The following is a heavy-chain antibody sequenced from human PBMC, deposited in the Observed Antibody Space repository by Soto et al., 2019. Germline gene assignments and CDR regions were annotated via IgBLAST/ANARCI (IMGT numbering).Heavy chain of an antibody. CDR1: GGSISSGGYY. V-gene: IGHV4-31*03. CDR3: ARDVPRRYFDY. J-gene: IGHJ4*02. Sequence: QVQLQESGPGLVKPSQTLSLTCTVSGGSISSGGYYWSWIRQHPGKGLEWIGYIYYSGSTYYNPSLKSRVTISVDTSKNQFALKLSSVTAADTAVYDGARDVPRRYFDYWGQGTLVTVSS. CDR2: IYYSGST.